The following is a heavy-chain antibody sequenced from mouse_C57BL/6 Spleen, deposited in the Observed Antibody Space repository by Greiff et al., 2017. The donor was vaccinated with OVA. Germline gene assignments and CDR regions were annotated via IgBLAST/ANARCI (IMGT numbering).Heavy chain of an antibody. V-gene: IGHV2-6-1*01. D-gene: IGHD2-3*01. Sequence: VKLVESGPGLVAPSQSLSITCTVSGFSLTSYGVHWVRQPPGKGLEWLVVIWSDGSTTYNSALKSRLSISKDNSKSQVFLKMNSLQTDDTAMYYCARHVPDGYYYAMDYWGQGTSVTVSS. CDR1: GFSLTSYG. CDR2: IWSDGST. CDR3: ARHVPDGYYYAMDY. J-gene: IGHJ4*01.